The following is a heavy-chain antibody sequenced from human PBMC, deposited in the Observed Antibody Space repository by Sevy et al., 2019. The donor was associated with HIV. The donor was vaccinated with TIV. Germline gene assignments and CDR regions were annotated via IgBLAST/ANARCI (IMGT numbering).Heavy chain of an antibody. Sequence: GGSLRLSCAASGFTFSSYSMNWVRQAPGKGLEWVSSISSSSSYIYYADSVKGRFTISRDNAKNSLYLQMNSLRAEDTAVYYCARDHLVLGGYFSGGSCYRSAFDIWGQGTMVTVSS. D-gene: IGHD2-15*01. CDR3: ARDHLVLGGYFSGGSCYRSAFDI. V-gene: IGHV3-21*01. CDR1: GFTFSSYS. J-gene: IGHJ3*02. CDR2: ISSSSSYI.